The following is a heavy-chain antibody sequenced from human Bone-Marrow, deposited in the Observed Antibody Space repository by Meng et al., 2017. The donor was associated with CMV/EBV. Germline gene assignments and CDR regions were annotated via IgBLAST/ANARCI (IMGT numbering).Heavy chain of an antibody. CDR2: ISYDGSNK. J-gene: IGHJ4*02. CDR1: GFTFSSYA. V-gene: IGHV3-30*04. CDR3: AGRDVWSGYDY. Sequence: GESLKISCAASGFTFSSYAMHWVRQAPGKGLEWVAVISYDGSNKYYADSVKGRFTVSRDNAKNTLYLQMNSLRDEDTAVYYCAGRDVWSGYDYWGQGTLVTVSS. D-gene: IGHD3-3*01.